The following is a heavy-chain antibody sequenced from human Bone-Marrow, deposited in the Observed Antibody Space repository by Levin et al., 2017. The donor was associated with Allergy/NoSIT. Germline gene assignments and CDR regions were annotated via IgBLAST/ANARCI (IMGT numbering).Heavy chain of an antibody. CDR1: GFMFRAYA. Sequence: PGGSLRLSCAASGFMFRAYAMDWVRQTPGKGLEWVSSLSGSGTTTFYADSVRGRFTISRDNSKNTLYLEIHSLRVADTAVYYCAQKGHWGQGTLVTVSS. V-gene: IGHV3-23*01. CDR2: LSGSGTTT. CDR3: AQKGH. J-gene: IGHJ4*02.